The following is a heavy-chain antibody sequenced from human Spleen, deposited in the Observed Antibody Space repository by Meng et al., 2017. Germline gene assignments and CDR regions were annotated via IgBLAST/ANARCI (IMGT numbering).Heavy chain of an antibody. CDR2: IYHSGST. Sequence: SETLSLTCSVSGFLISSGHYWGWIRQPPGKGLEWIGSIYHSGSTNYNPSLKSRVTISVDTSKNQFSLKLSSVTAADTAVYYCAREYYSITMVRGVINANDAFDIWGQGTMVTVSS. V-gene: IGHV4-38-2*02. CDR1: GFLISSGHY. D-gene: IGHD3-10*01. CDR3: AREYYSITMVRGVINANDAFDI. J-gene: IGHJ3*02.